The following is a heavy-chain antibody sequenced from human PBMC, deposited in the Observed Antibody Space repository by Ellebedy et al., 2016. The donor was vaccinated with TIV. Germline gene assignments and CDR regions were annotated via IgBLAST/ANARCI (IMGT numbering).Heavy chain of an antibody. Sequence: ASVKVSCKASGYTFTANYIHWVRHAPGHGLEWMGWISAYNGDTNYAQKVQGRVTMTTDTSTSTAYMELNSLRVEDTAVYYCTRRASYGDYAVQVNPWFDPWGQGTLVTVSS. CDR1: GYTFTANY. CDR2: ISAYNGDT. CDR3: TRRASYGDYAVQVNPWFDP. D-gene: IGHD3-16*01. V-gene: IGHV1-18*04. J-gene: IGHJ5*02.